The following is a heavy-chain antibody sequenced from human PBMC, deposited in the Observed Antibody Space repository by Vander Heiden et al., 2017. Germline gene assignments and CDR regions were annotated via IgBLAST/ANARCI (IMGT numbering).Heavy chain of an antibody. J-gene: IGHJ5*02. D-gene: IGHD6-13*01. V-gene: IGHV3-23*01. CDR1: GFTFSSYA. CDR2: ISGSATST. Sequence: EVQLLESGGGLVQPGGSLRLSCAASGFTFSSYAMSRVRQAPGKGLEWVSAISGSATSTYYADSVKGRFTISRDNAKNTLFLQLKSLRAEDTAVYYCGKAAAAGINWFDPWGQGTLVTVSS. CDR3: GKAAAAGINWFDP.